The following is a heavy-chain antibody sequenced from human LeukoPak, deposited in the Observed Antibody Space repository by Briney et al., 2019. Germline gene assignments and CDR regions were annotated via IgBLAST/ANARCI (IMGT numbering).Heavy chain of an antibody. D-gene: IGHD3-3*01. Sequence: SETLSLTCTVSGPSISNFYWSWIRQPPGKGLEWIGYIYYSGSTYYNPSLKSRVTISVDTSKNQFSLKLSSVTAADTAVYYCARDPYYDFWSGYPVWGQGTLVTVSS. CDR2: IYYSGST. CDR3: ARDPYYDFWSGYPV. V-gene: IGHV4-30-4*08. J-gene: IGHJ4*02. CDR1: GPSISNFY.